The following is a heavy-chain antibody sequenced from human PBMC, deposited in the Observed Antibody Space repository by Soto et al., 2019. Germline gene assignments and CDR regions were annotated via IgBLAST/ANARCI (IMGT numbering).Heavy chain of an antibody. CDR3: VKEMLKWELGSGMDV. CDR1: GFTFSSYA. Sequence: GGSLRLSCSASGFTFSSYAMHWVRQAPGKGLEYVSAISSNGGSTYYADSVKGRFTISRDNSKNTLYLQMSSLRAEDTAVYYCVKEMLKWELGSGMDVWGQGTTVTVSS. CDR2: ISSNGGST. J-gene: IGHJ6*02. V-gene: IGHV3-64D*08. D-gene: IGHD1-26*01.